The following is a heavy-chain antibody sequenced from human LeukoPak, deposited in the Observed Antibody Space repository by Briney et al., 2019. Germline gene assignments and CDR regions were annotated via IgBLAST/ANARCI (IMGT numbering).Heavy chain of an antibody. V-gene: IGHV4-34*01. J-gene: IGHJ4*02. CDR1: GGSFSGYY. CDR2: INHSGST. D-gene: IGHD3-10*01. Sequence: PSETLSLTCAVYGGSFSGYYWSWIRQPPGKGLEWIGEINHSGSTNYNPSLKSRVTISVDTSKNQFSLKLSSVTAADTAVYYCARKRRLGITMVRGVLDYWGQGTLVTASS. CDR3: ARKRRLGITMVRGVLDY.